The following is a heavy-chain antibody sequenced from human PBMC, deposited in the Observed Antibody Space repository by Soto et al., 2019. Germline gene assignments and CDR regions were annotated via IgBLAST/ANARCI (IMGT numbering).Heavy chain of an antibody. CDR3: AETSRFGY. CDR2: INHSGST. V-gene: IGHV4-34*01. J-gene: IGHJ4*02. Sequence: QILLQQWGAGLLKASETLSLTCAVYGVSFSDYYWSWIRQPPGKGLEWIGEINHSGSTNYNPSLKRRVTVSGDTSNDPFSRKPSSVAGGGPAVYYLAETSRFGYLGQGTLVTVSS. D-gene: IGHD6-6*01. CDR1: GVSFSDYY.